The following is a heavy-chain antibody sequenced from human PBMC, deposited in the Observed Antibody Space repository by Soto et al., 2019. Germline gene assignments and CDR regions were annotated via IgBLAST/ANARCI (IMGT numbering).Heavy chain of an antibody. J-gene: IGHJ6*02. V-gene: IGHV3-30*18. CDR1: GFTFSTYG. Sequence: GGSLRLSCEASGFTFSTYGMHWVRQAPGKGLEWVAVISYDGSIQYYADSVKGRFTISRDNSKNTLYLQMNSLRAEDTAVYYCAKDLSGSYYSIYYYYGMDVWGQGTTVTVSS. CDR2: ISYDGSIQ. D-gene: IGHD1-26*01. CDR3: AKDLSGSYYSIYYYYGMDV.